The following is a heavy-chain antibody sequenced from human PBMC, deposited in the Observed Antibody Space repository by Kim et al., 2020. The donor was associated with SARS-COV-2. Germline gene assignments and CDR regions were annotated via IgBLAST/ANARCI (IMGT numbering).Heavy chain of an antibody. Sequence: VKVSCKASGGTFSSYAISWVRQAPGQGLEWMGGIIPIFGTANYAQKFQGRVTITADESTSTAYMELSSLRSEDTAVYYCARAPLDYYDSSGYYYSDYWGQGTLVTVSS. V-gene: IGHV1-69*13. CDR1: GGTFSSYA. D-gene: IGHD3-22*01. J-gene: IGHJ4*02. CDR2: IIPIFGTA. CDR3: ARAPLDYYDSSGYYYSDY.